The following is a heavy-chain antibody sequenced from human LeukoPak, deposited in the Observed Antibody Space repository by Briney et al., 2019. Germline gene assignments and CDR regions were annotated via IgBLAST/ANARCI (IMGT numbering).Heavy chain of an antibody. D-gene: IGHD3-3*01. CDR3: VRDQFFSFDY. J-gene: IGHJ4*02. Sequence: GGSLRLSCITSGFAFNTYAMHWVRQAPGKGLEWISYISPASNTIYYADSVKGRFTISRDNAKNSVFLQMSSLRDEDTAVYYCVRDQFFSFDYWGQGTLVTVSS. V-gene: IGHV3-48*02. CDR2: ISPASNTI. CDR1: GFAFNTYA.